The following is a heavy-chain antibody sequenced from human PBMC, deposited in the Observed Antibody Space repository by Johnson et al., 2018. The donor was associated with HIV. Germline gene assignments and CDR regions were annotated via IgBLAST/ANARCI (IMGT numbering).Heavy chain of an antibody. Sequence: VQLVESGGGLVQPGGSLRLSCAASGFSVSSNYVRWVRQAPGKGLEWVSVIYSGGSTYYADSVKGRFTISRDNSKNTLYLQMNSLRAEDTAVYYCAITAADDAFDIWGQGTMVTVS. D-gene: IGHD6-13*01. CDR2: IYSGGST. V-gene: IGHV3-66*01. CDR3: AITAADDAFDI. J-gene: IGHJ3*02. CDR1: GFSVSSNY.